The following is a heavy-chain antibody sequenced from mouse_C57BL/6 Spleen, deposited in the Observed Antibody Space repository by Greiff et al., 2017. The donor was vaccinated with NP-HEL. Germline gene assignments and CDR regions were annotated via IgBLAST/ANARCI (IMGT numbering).Heavy chain of an antibody. D-gene: IGHD1-1*01. CDR3: ARCYYGSSYWYFDV. CDR2: IYPGDGDT. J-gene: IGHJ1*03. CDR1: GYAFSSYW. Sequence: VQLQQSGAELVKPGASVKISCKASGYAFSSYWMNWVKQRPGKGLEWIGQIYPGDGDTNYNGKFKGKATLTADKSSSTAYMQLSSLTSEDSAVYFGARCYYGSSYWYFDVWGTGTTVTVSS. V-gene: IGHV1-80*01.